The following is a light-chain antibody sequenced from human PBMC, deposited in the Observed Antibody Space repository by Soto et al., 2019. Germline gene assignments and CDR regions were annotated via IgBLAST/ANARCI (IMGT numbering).Light chain of an antibody. J-gene: IGLJ1*01. CDR2: DVS. CDR3: CSYAGSSYV. V-gene: IGLV2-11*01. CDR1: SSDVGGYNY. Sequence: SVLPQPRSLSGSPGQSVTISCTGTSSDVGGYNYVSWYQQHPGKAPKLMIYDVSKRPSGVPDRFSGSKSGNTASLTISGLQAEDEADYYCCSYAGSSYVFGTGTKVTVL.